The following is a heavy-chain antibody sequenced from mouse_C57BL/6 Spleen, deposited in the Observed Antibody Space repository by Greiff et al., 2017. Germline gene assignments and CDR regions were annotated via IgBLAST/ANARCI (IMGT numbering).Heavy chain of an antibody. Sequence: VQLKESGPELVKPGASVKMSCKASGYTFTDYNMHWVKQSHGKSLEWIGYINPNNGGTSYNQKFKGKATLTVNKSSSTAYMELRSLTSEDSAVYYCARVVAHYYAMDYWGQGTSVTVSS. CDR2: INPNNGGT. CDR1: GYTFTDYN. D-gene: IGHD1-1*01. CDR3: ARVVAHYYAMDY. J-gene: IGHJ4*01. V-gene: IGHV1-22*01.